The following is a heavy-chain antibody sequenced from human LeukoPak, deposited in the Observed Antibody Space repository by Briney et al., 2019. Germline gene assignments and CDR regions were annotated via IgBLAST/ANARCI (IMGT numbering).Heavy chain of an antibody. CDR2: IYTSGST. Sequence: PSETLSLTCTVSGGPIIGYYWSCIRQPAGKGLEWIGRIYTSGSTNYNPSLESRVTMSIDTSKNQFSLKLSSVTAADTAVYYCARVDLRERNVFDIWGQGTVVTVAS. V-gene: IGHV4-4*07. CDR3: ARVDLRERNVFDI. J-gene: IGHJ3*02. CDR1: GGPIIGYY.